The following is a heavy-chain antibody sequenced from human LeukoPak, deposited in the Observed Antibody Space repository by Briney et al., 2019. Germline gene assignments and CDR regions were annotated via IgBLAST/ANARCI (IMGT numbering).Heavy chain of an antibody. CDR3: ARDLGVVSHYPN. CDR1: GGSISSSSDY. V-gene: IGHV4-39*07. J-gene: IGHJ4*02. Sequence: SETLSLTCTVSGGSISSSSDYWGWTRQPPGKGLEWIGSIYYSGSTYYNPSLKSRVTISVDTSKNQFSLKLSSVTAADTAVYYCARDLGVVSHYPNWGQGTLVTVSS. CDR2: IYYSGST. D-gene: IGHD1-26*01.